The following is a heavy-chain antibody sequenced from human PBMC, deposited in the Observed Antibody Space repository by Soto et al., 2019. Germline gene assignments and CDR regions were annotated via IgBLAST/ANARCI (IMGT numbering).Heavy chain of an antibody. D-gene: IGHD3-16*02. CDR1: GFTFSSYD. CDR3: ARALSGYYGMDV. CDR2: IGTAGDP. J-gene: IGHJ6*02. Sequence: LRLSCAASGFTFSSYDMYWVRQATGKGLEWVSVIGTAGDPYYLGSVKGRFTISRENAKNSLYLQMNSLRAGDTAVYYCARALSGYYGMDVWGQGTTVTVSS. V-gene: IGHV3-13*05.